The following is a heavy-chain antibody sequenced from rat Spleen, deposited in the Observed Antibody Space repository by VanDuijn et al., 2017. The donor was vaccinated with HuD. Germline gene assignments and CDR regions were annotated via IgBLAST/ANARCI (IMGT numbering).Heavy chain of an antibody. V-gene: IGHV2-45*01. Sequence: QVQLMESGPGLVQPSETLSLTCTVSGFSLTSYNVHWVRQPPGKGLEWMGVMWSGGSTDYNSALNSRLSISRDTSKNQVFLKMNSLQSEDTTTYYCATPLPHWGQGVMVRVSS. CDR2: MWSGGST. D-gene: IGHD3-1*01. J-gene: IGHJ2*01. CDR3: ATPLPH. CDR1: GFSLTSYN.